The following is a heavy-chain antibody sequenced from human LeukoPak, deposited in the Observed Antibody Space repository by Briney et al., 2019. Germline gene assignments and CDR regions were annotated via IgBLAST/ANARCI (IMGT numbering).Heavy chain of an antibody. CDR2: ISSSSSYI. CDR3: AKGPYSGSLTYYFDY. Sequence: PGGSLRLSCAASGFTVSSYSMNWVRQAPGKGLEWGSSISSSSSYIYYADSVKGRFTTSRDNAKNSLYLQMNSLRAEDMALYYCAKGPYSGSLTYYFDYWGQGTLVTVSS. J-gene: IGHJ4*02. CDR1: GFTVSSYS. D-gene: IGHD1-26*01. V-gene: IGHV3-21*04.